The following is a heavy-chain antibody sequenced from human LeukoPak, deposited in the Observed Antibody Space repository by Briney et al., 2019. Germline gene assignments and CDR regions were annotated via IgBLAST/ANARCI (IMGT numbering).Heavy chain of an antibody. V-gene: IGHV3-9*01. Sequence: GGSLRLSCAASGFTFDDYAMHWVRQAPGKGLEWVSGISWNSGSIGCADSVKGRFTISRDNAKNSLYLQMNSLRAEDTALYYCAKDINCSSTSCYTVQDYWGQGTLVTVSS. CDR1: GFTFDDYA. D-gene: IGHD2-2*02. J-gene: IGHJ4*02. CDR2: ISWNSGSI. CDR3: AKDINCSSTSCYTVQDY.